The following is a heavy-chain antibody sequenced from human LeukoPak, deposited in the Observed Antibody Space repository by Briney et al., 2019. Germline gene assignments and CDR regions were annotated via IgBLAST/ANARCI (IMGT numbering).Heavy chain of an antibody. CDR2: IKDDGSEK. V-gene: IGHV3-7*01. CDR3: VREIPGQQVALDF. D-gene: IGHD6-13*01. J-gene: IGHJ4*02. Sequence: PGGSLRLSCAASGFTLISFWMSWVRQAPGKGLEWVGNIKDDGSEKYYADSMKGRFTISRDNARNSLYLQMNSLRAEDTAVYFCVREIPGQQVALDFLGQGTLVTVSS. CDR1: GFTLISFW.